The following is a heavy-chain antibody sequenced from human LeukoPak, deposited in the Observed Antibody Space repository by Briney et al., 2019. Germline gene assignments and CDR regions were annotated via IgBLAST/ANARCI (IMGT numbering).Heavy chain of an antibody. J-gene: IGHJ3*02. CDR3: ARRSNYYDSSGYPQWDAFDT. CDR2: IYYSGST. V-gene: IGHV4-39*01. Sequence: SETLSLTRTVSGGSISSSSYYWGWIRQPPGKGLEWIGSIYYSGSTYYNPSLKSRVTISVDTSKNQFSLKLSSVTAADTAVYYCARRSNYYDSSGYPQWDAFDTWGQGTMVTVSS. CDR1: GGSISSSSYY. D-gene: IGHD3-22*01.